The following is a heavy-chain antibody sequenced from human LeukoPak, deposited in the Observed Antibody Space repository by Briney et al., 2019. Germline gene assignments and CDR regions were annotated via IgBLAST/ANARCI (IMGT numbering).Heavy chain of an antibody. D-gene: IGHD6-13*01. CDR1: GFTFSGSP. Sequence: GGSLRLSCAASGFTFSGSPRHWVRQAPGKGLNGGAIISDDGGRKFYADSVKGRFTISRDNSKNTLYLQMNSLRSEDTAVYYCARAVYSSSWYDPYGMDVWGQGTTVTVSS. CDR2: ISDDGGRK. J-gene: IGHJ6*02. CDR3: ARAVYSSSWYDPYGMDV. V-gene: IGHV3-30*04.